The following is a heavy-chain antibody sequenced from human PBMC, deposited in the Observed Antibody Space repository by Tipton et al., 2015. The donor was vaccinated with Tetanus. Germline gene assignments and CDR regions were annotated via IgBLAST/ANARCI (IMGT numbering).Heavy chain of an antibody. CDR3: AKHRYTGSEGHDAFDI. CDR1: GDSVSSNSAG. J-gene: IGHJ3*02. V-gene: IGHV6-1*01. CDR2: TYYRSKWFN. Sequence: GLVKPSQTLSLTCAISGDSVSSNSAGWHWIRQSPSRGLEWLGRTYYRSKWFNDYAVSVKSRITINADASKNQFSLRLSSVTAADAAVYFCAKHRYTGSEGHDAFDIWGRGTVVTVSS. D-gene: IGHD5-12*01.